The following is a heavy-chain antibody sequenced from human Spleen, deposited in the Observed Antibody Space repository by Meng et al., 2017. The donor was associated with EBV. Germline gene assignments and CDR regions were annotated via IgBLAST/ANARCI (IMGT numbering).Heavy chain of an antibody. J-gene: IGHJ4*02. V-gene: IGHV4-39*07. Sequence: HLQLQHSGPGLVTPSETLSLTCTVSGGSISSSTYYWGWIRQPPGKGLEWIGSIYYSGSTDYTPSLKTRVTISLDTSKNQFSLKLTSVTAADTAVFYCARDVGYYFDFWGQGTLVTVSS. CDR2: IYYSGST. CDR1: GGSISSSTYY. CDR3: ARDVGYYFDF. D-gene: IGHD2-15*01.